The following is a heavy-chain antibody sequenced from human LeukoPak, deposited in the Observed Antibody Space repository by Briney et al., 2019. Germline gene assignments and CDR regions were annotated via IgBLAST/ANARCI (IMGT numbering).Heavy chain of an antibody. CDR3: AKRHGSGNTEERSFDY. CDR1: GFTFSIYD. Sequence: GGPLRLSCAASGFTFSIYDMYWVRQAPGKGLEWVAVISRDESHKYYSDSVRGRFTITRDNSKDTLNLQMGSLRVDDTAVYFCAKRHGSGNTEERSFDYWSQGNLVNVSS. CDR2: ISRDESHK. D-gene: IGHD3-10*01. V-gene: IGHV3-30*18. J-gene: IGHJ4*02.